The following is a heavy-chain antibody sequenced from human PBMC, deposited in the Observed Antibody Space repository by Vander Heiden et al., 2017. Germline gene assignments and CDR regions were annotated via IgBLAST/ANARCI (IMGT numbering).Heavy chain of an antibody. D-gene: IGHD1-26*01. J-gene: IGHJ3*02. Sequence: QVQVVESGGGVVQPGRSLALSGEESRLGFHSYGIHWVPQEPGKGLEWVAVISFDGSINYYADSVKGRFTISRDNSKKTLYLQMNSLRAEDTAVYYCARDANSGNDFDALDIWGQGTMVTVSS. CDR3: ARDANSGNDFDALDI. V-gene: IGHV3-30*06. CDR1: RLGFHSYG. CDR2: ISFDGSIN.